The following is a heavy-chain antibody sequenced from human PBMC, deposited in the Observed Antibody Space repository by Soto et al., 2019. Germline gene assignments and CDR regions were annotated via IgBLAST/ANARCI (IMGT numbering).Heavy chain of an antibody. CDR3: TRGPRDGYNNDAFDI. Sequence: PVGSLRLSCTASGCTFGDYAMSWVRQSPGKGLEWVGFIRSKAYGGTTEYAASVKGRFTISRDDSKSIAYLEVSSLKTEDTAVYFCTRGPRDGYNNDAFDIWGQGTMVTVSS. V-gene: IGHV3-49*04. CDR2: IRSKAYGGTT. CDR1: GCTFGDYA. J-gene: IGHJ3*02. D-gene: IGHD5-12*01.